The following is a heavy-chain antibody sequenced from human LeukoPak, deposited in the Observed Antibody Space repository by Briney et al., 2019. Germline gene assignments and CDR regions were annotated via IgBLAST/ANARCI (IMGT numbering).Heavy chain of an antibody. D-gene: IGHD6-6*01. CDR3: AAGSSSPAPLGHYFDY. CDR1: GYTFTSYY. CDR2: INPSGGST. J-gene: IGHJ4*02. Sequence: ASVKVSCKASGYTFTSYYMHWVRQAPGQGLEWMGIINPSGGSTSYAQKFQGRVTITADESTSTAYMELSSLRSEDTAVYYCAAGSSSPAPLGHYFDYWGQGTLVTVSS. V-gene: IGHV1-46*01.